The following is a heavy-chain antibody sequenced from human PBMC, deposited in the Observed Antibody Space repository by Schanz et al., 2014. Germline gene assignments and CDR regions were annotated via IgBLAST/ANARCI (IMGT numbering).Heavy chain of an antibody. CDR2: ISDDGSGK. V-gene: IGHV3-30*18. J-gene: IGHJ6*01. CDR1: GFTFSRYG. CDR3: VKDPDKYNWNDVEGMDV. D-gene: IGHD1-1*01. Sequence: QVHLVESGGGVVQPGRSLRLSCAASGFTFSRYGMHWVRQAPGKGLEWVAVISDDGSGKYSADSVKGRFTISRDNSKNTLYLQMKSLRVEDTAVYYCVKDPDKYNWNDVEGMDVWGPGTTVTVSS.